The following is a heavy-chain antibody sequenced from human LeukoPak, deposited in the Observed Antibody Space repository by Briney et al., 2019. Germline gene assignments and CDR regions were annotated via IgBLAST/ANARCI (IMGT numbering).Heavy chain of an antibody. CDR2: IDYSITT. CDR1: GVSITDDD. Sequence: PSGTLSLTCTVSGVSITDDDVSSIRQPPGNGREWCCGIDYSITTNDNLSLNSRVTVSLDTSTNPFSLPLTSVTAAHTAAYYCARLLPPLPGYSRYDRGNYFDDWGLGTLVSVPS. CDR3: ARLLPPLPGYSRYDRGNYFDD. D-gene: IGHD5-12*01. V-gene: IGHV4-59*12. J-gene: IGHJ4*02.